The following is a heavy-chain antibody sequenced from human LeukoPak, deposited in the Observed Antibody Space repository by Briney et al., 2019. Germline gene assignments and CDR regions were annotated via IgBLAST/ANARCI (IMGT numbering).Heavy chain of an antibody. CDR2: INHSGST. J-gene: IGHJ5*02. D-gene: IGHD3-22*01. CDR1: GGSFSGYY. V-gene: IGHV4-34*01. Sequence: SQTLSLTCAVYGGSFSGYYWSWIRQPPGKGLEWIGEINHSGSTNYNPSLKSRVTISVDTSKNQFSLKLSSVTAADTAVYYCARVLDSSGYYYGFDPWGQGTLVTVSS. CDR3: ARVLDSSGYYYGFDP.